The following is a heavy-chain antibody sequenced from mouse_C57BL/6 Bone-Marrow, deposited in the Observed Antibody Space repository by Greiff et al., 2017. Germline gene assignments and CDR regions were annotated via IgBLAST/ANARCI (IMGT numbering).Heavy chain of an antibody. J-gene: IGHJ1*03. Sequence: DVKLQESGAELVKPGASVKLSCTASGFNIKDYYMHWVKQRTEQGLEWIGRIDPEDGETKYAPKFQGKATITADTSSNTAYLQLSSLTSEDTAVYYCACITTVPDWYFDVWGTGTTVTVSS. V-gene: IGHV14-2*01. CDR1: GFNIKDYY. CDR3: ACITTVPDWYFDV. D-gene: IGHD1-1*01. CDR2: IDPEDGET.